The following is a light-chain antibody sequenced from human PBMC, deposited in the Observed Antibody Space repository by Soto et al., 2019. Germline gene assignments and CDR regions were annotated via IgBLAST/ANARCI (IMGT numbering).Light chain of an antibody. CDR1: QTVSSN. V-gene: IGKV3-15*01. CDR3: QQYNNWPASLT. Sequence: EIVLTQSPATLSLSPGERATLSCRASQTVSSNLAWYQQKPGQAPRLLIYGASTRATGIPARFSGSGSGTEFTLTISSLQSEDFAVYYCQQYNNWPASLTFGGGTKVDIK. CDR2: GAS. J-gene: IGKJ4*01.